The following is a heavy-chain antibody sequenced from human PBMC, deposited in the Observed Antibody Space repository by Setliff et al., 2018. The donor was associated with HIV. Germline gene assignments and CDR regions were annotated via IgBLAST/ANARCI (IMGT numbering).Heavy chain of an antibody. CDR1: QYSFTNYY. D-gene: IGHD2-21*01. CDR2: INPSGDTT. V-gene: IGHV1-46*01. Sequence: GASVKVSCKVSQYSFTNYYIHWVRQAPGQGLEWMGIINPSGDTTIYAQKFQGKVTMTRDTSTSTVYMELSSLRSEDTAVYYCARDSHTFMIDSYHYYMDVWGKGTTVTVSS. CDR3: ARDSHTFMIDSYHYYMDV. J-gene: IGHJ6*03.